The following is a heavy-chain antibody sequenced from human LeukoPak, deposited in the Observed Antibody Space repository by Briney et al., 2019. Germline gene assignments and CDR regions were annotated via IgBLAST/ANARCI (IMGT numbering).Heavy chain of an antibody. D-gene: IGHD6-13*01. V-gene: IGHV4-59*12. CDR3: ARGVYIAAAQYGY. CDR2: IYYSGTT. J-gene: IGHJ4*02. CDR1: GGSISSYY. Sequence: SETLSLTCTVSGGSISSYYWSWIRQPPGEGLGWVGYIYYSGTTNYNPSLKSRVTIPVATSKNQFSLKLSSVTAADTAVYYCARGVYIAAAQYGYWGQGTLVTVSS.